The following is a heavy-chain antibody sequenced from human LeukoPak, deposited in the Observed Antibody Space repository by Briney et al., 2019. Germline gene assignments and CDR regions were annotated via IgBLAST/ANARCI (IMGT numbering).Heavy chain of an antibody. V-gene: IGHV3-33*06. CDR3: AKDRHVAVAVPKYYFDY. J-gene: IGHJ4*02. Sequence: PGRSLRLSCAASGFTFSSYGMHWVRQAPGKGLEWVAVIWYDGSNKYYADSVKGRFTISRDNSKNTLYLQMNSLRAEDTAVYYCAKDRHVAVAVPKYYFDYWGQGTLVTVSS. CDR1: GFTFSSYG. D-gene: IGHD6-19*01. CDR2: IWYDGSNK.